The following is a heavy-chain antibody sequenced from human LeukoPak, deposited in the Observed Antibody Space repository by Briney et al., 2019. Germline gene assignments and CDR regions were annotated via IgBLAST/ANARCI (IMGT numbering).Heavy chain of an antibody. CDR3: ARVFGLWFGEVNYYMDV. V-gene: IGHV1-69*13. CDR2: IIPIFGTA. CDR1: GYTFTSYA. J-gene: IGHJ6*03. Sequence: SVKVSCKASGYTFTSYAISWVRQAPGQGLEWMGGIIPIFGTANYAQKFQGRVTITADESTSTAYMELSSLRSEDTAVYYCARVFGLWFGEVNYYMDVWGKGTTVTISS. D-gene: IGHD3-10*01.